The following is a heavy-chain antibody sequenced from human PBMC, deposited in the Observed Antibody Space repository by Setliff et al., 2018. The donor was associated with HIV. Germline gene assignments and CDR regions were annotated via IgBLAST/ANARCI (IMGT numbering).Heavy chain of an antibody. D-gene: IGHD7-27*01. V-gene: IGHV4-4*07. CDR2: IYSGGST. Sequence: SETLSPTCTVAGGSISAYFWTWSRQPAGKGLEWIGRIYSGGSTNYNPSLNSRVTMSVDTSKNQFSLKLNSVTAADMAVYYCARDLPDLTGRSLDPWGQGTLVTVSS. CDR1: GGSISAYF. J-gene: IGHJ5*02. CDR3: ARDLPDLTGRSLDP.